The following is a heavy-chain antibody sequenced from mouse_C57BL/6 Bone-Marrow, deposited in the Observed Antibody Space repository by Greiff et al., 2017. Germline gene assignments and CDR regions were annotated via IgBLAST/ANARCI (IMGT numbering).Heavy chain of an antibody. CDR3: SRWGTTEGAY. V-gene: IGHV1-81*01. CDR1: GYTFTSYG. J-gene: IGHJ3*01. Sequence: VQLQQSGAELARPGASVKLSCKASGYTFTSYGISWVKQRTGQGLEWIGEIYPSSGNTYYNEKFKGKATLTVDKSSSTAYMELRRLTSEDSAVFFCSRWGTTEGAYWGQGTLVTVSA. CDR2: IYPSSGNT. D-gene: IGHD1-1*01.